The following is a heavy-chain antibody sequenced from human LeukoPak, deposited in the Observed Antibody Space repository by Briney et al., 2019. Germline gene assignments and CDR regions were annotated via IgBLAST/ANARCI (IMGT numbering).Heavy chain of an antibody. CDR1: GYTFTGYY. CDR2: INPNSGGT. Sequence: ASVKVSCKASGYTFTGYYMHWVRQAPGQGLEWMGWINPNSGGTNYAQKLQGRVTMTTDTSTSTAYMELRSLRSDDTAVYYCARDKEDCTNGVCYPYYYYGMDVWGQGTTVTVSS. CDR3: ARDKEDCTNGVCYPYYYYGMDV. J-gene: IGHJ6*02. D-gene: IGHD2-8*01. V-gene: IGHV1-2*02.